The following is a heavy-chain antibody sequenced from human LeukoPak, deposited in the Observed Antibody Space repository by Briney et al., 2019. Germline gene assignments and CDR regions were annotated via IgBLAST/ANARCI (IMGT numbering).Heavy chain of an antibody. D-gene: IGHD6-6*01. Sequence: GGSPRLSCAASGFTFSSYGMHWVRQAPGKGLEWVAFIRYDGSNKYYADSVKGRFTISRDNSKNTLYLQMNSLRAEDTAVYYCAREYSSSSGYYYYYMDVWGKGTTVTVSS. CDR1: GFTFSSYG. J-gene: IGHJ6*03. V-gene: IGHV3-30*02. CDR3: AREYSSSSGYYYYYMDV. CDR2: IRYDGSNK.